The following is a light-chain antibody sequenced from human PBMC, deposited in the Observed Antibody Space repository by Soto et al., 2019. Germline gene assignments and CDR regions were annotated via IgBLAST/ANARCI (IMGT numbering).Light chain of an antibody. CDR3: SSYTTSSTVV. J-gene: IGLJ2*01. CDR1: SSDVGGYNY. CDR2: DVS. V-gene: IGLV2-14*03. Sequence: QSALTQPASVSGSPGQSITISCTGTSSDVGGYNYVSWYQQHPGKAPKLMIYDVSDRPSGVSNRFSGSKSGNTASLTISGLQAEDAADYYCSSYTTSSTVVFGGGTKLTVL.